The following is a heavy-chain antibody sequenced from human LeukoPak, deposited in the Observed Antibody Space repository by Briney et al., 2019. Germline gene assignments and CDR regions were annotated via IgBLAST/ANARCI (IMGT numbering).Heavy chain of an antibody. CDR3: ARAEGYCSSTSCLSYAFDI. CDR1: GYTFTSYY. J-gene: IGHJ3*02. V-gene: IGHV1-46*01. D-gene: IGHD2-2*01. CDR2: INPSGGST. Sequence: ASVKVSCKASGYTFTSYYMHWVRQAPGQGLEWMGIINPSGGSTSYAQKFQGRVTMTRDTSTSTVYMELSSLRSEDTAVYYCARAEGYCSSTSCLSYAFDIWGQGTMVTISS.